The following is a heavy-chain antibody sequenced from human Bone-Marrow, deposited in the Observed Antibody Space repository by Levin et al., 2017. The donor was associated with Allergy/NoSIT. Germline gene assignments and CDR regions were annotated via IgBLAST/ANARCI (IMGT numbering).Heavy chain of an antibody. D-gene: IGHD3-10*01. J-gene: IGHJ4*02. Sequence: KISCKASGGTLSNYAISWVRQAPGQGLEWMGGIIPAFGSTNYAQTFQGRVTITADESTRTSHMELRSLRFEDTAVYYCARARGGFYGSGSFDFWGQGTLVTVSS. CDR1: GGTLSNYA. V-gene: IGHV1-69*01. CDR2: IIPAFGST. CDR3: ARARGGFYGSGSFDF.